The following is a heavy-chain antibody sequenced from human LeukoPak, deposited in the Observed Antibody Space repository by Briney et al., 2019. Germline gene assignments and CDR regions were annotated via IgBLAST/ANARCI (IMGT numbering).Heavy chain of an antibody. CDR2: IYSGGST. D-gene: IGHD4-23*01. Sequence: PGGSLRLPCAASGVTLSSNYMSWVRQAAGEGLEWGSVIYSGGSTSYADSVKGRFTISRDNSKNTLYLQMNSLRAEDTAVYYCARDMNDYGGNSYYWGQGTLVTVSS. J-gene: IGHJ4*02. CDR1: GVTLSSNY. CDR3: ARDMNDYGGNSYY. V-gene: IGHV3-53*01.